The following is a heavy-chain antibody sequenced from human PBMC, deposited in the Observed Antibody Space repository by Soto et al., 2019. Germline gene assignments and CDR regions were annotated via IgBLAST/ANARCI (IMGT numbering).Heavy chain of an antibody. V-gene: IGHV1-2*04. D-gene: IGHD6-13*01. CDR2: INPNSGGT. CDR3: AIAAAGDYFVY. J-gene: IGHJ4*02. CDR1: GYAFTGCY. Sequence: ASEKVSCKASGYAFTGCYMHWVRQAPGQGLEWMGWINPNSGGTNYAQKFQGWVTMTRDTSISTAYMELSRLRSDDTAVYYCAIAAAGDYFVYWGQGTLVTVSS.